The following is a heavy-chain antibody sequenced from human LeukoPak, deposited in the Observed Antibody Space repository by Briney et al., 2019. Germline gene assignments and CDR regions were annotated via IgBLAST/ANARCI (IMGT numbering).Heavy chain of an antibody. Sequence: ASVKVSCKISGNTLHTPAITWVRQAPGDGLEWMGWSSLANGNTNYAQKLQGRVTMTIDISTSTAYVELRSLRSDDTAIYYCTTGEAGFSRYEYWGQGTVVTVSS. CDR1: GNTLHTPA. V-gene: IGHV1-18*01. J-gene: IGHJ4*02. D-gene: IGHD6-25*01. CDR2: SSLANGNT. CDR3: TTGEAGFSRYEY.